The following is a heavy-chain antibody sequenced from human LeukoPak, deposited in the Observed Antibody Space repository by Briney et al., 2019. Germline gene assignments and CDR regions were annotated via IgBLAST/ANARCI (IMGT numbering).Heavy chain of an antibody. CDR1: GFTFSTYS. CDR3: ARKIGDYKFDY. Sequence: GGSLRLSCAASGFTFSTYSMNWVRQAPGEGLEWVSSIIGSSGYIYYADSVKGRFTISRDNAKNSLFLQMNSLRAEDTAMYYCARKIGDYKFDYWGQGTLVTVSS. CDR2: IIGSSGYI. D-gene: IGHD4-17*01. V-gene: IGHV3-21*01. J-gene: IGHJ4*02.